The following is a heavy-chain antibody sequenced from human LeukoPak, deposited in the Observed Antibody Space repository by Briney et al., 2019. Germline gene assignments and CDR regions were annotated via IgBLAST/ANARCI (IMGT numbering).Heavy chain of an antibody. V-gene: IGHV3-21*01. J-gene: IGHJ4*02. Sequence: GGSLLLSCAASGFTFSSYTMNWVSQAPGKGLEWVSSITSSGTYIYYADSVRGRLTISRDNAKNSLYLQVNSLRAEDTAVYYCAREESRDGYDYAFFDYWGQGTLVTVSS. CDR1: GFTFSSYT. CDR2: ITSSGTYI. CDR3: AREESRDGYDYAFFDY. D-gene: IGHD5-24*01.